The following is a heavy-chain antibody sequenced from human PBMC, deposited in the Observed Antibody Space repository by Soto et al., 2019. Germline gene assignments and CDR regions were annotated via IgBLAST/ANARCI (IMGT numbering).Heavy chain of an antibody. D-gene: IGHD2-15*01. CDR3: ARDSRPMAVAAPDN. Sequence: QVQLVQSGAEVKKPGASVKVSCKASGYTFSNYGLTWVRQAPGQGLEWMGWIGVYNGNTDYAQKVKGRVTLTTDTSTSTANMELRSLRSDDTAVYYCARDSRPMAVAAPDNWGQGTLVIVSS. CDR2: IGVYNGNT. CDR1: GYTFSNYG. J-gene: IGHJ4*02. V-gene: IGHV1-18*01.